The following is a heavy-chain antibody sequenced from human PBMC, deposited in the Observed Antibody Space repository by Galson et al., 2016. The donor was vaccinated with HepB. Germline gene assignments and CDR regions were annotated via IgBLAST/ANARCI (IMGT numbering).Heavy chain of an antibody. D-gene: IGHD3-10*01. V-gene: IGHV2-5*02. J-gene: IGHJ4*02. CDR1: GFSFSTTKAG. Sequence: PALVTPTQTLTLTCTFSGFSFSTTKAGVGWIRQPPGKALEWLALLYWDDDKRYSPSLNNRLTVTRDTSKNQVVLTMTDMDPVDTATYYCAHRPELDYSYGSGFFDSWGQGTLVTVSS. CDR2: LYWDDDK. CDR3: AHRPELDYSYGSGFFDS.